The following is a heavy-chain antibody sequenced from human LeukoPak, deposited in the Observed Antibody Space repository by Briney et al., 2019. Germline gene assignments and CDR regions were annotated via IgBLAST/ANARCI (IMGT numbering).Heavy chain of an antibody. CDR3: ARANSFDSSGYYFDY. J-gene: IGHJ4*02. D-gene: IGHD3-22*01. Sequence: GGSLRLSCTASGSTFGNYALSWFRQAPGKGLEWVAFIRSKTYRGTTEYAASVKGRFTISRDDSKSIAYLQMNSLKTEDTAVYYCARANSFDSSGYYFDYWGQGTLVTVSS. V-gene: IGHV3-49*03. CDR1: GSTFGNYA. CDR2: IRSKTYRGTT.